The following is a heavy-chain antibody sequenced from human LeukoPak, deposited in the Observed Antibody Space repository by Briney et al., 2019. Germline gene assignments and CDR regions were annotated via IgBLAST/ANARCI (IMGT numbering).Heavy chain of an antibody. Sequence: ASVKVSCKASGYTFTDYNMHWVRQAPGQGLEWMGWINPNSGGTNYPQRFQGRVTMTRDTSISTAYMELSRLRSDDTAVYFCAILPTVTLGFDYWGQGTLVTVSS. CDR1: GYTFTDYN. CDR3: AILPTVTLGFDY. J-gene: IGHJ4*02. CDR2: INPNSGGT. D-gene: IGHD4-17*01. V-gene: IGHV1-2*02.